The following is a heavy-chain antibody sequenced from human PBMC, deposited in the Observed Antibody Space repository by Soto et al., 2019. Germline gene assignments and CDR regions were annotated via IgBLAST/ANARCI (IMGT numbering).Heavy chain of an antibody. CDR1: GGTFSFYG. J-gene: IGHJ6*02. V-gene: IGHV1-69*06. CDR2: ICSVFGAA. Sequence: QVQLVQSEAEVKEPGSSVKVSCKASGGTFSFYGVNWVRQAPGQGLEWMGGICSVFGAAKFAQRFQGRLSITADKSTGTVYMDLSGLRSDDSAVYYCARDMALAALSHGMDVWGQGTLVTVSS. D-gene: IGHD6-19*01. CDR3: ARDMALAALSHGMDV.